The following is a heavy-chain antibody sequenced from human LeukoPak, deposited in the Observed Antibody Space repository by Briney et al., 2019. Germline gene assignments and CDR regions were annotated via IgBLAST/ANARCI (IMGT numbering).Heavy chain of an antibody. CDR2: ISSSSSTI. Sequence: TGGSLRLSCAASGFTFSSYSMNWVRQAPGKGLEWVSYISSSSSTIYYADSVKGRFTISRDNAKNSLYLQMNSLRDEDTAVYYCAREGGGNGHYYDYGMDVWGQGTTVTVSS. J-gene: IGHJ6*02. CDR3: AREGGGNGHYYDYGMDV. D-gene: IGHD4-23*01. V-gene: IGHV3-48*02. CDR1: GFTFSSYS.